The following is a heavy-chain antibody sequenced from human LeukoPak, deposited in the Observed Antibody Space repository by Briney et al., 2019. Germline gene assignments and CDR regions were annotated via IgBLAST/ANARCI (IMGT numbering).Heavy chain of an antibody. V-gene: IGHV1-2*02. CDR3: ATDRSGWSNWFDP. CDR2: INPNSGGT. J-gene: IGHJ5*02. CDR1: GYTFTDYY. D-gene: IGHD6-19*01. Sequence: GASVKVSCKASGYTFTDYYMHWVRQAPGQGLEWMGWINPNSGGTNYAQKFQGRVTMTRDTSISTAYMEMSRLRSDDTAVYYCATDRSGWSNWFDPWGQGTLVTVSS.